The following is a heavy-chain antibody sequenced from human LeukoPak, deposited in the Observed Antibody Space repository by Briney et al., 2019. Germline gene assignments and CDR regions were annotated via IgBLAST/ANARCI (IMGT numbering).Heavy chain of an antibody. J-gene: IGHJ4*02. V-gene: IGHV4-30-2*01. CDR2: IYHSGST. CDR3: ARATTLDSSGSFDY. Sequence: SETLSLTCAVSGGSISSGGYSWSWIRQPPGKGLEWIGYIYHSGSTYYNPSLKSRVTISVDRSKNQFSLKLSSVTAADTAVYYCARATTLDSSGSFDYLGQGTLVTVSS. CDR1: GGSISSGGYS. D-gene: IGHD3-22*01.